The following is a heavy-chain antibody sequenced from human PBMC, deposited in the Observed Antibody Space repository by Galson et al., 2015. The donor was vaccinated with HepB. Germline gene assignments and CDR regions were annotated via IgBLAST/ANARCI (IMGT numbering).Heavy chain of an antibody. Sequence: SLRLSCAASEFTFEWYSMHWVRQTPGKGLDWLASLSYDGNDRHYLDYLRGRFSISRDSSTNTVYLHMSDLRPEDTAVYYCARVWEKGRTTRWSNAYYGMDVWGPGTSVTVSS. V-gene: IGHV3-30*04. CDR1: EFTFEWYS. CDR2: LSYDGNDR. CDR3: ARVWEKGRTTRWSNAYYGMDV. J-gene: IGHJ6*02. D-gene: IGHD1-7*01.